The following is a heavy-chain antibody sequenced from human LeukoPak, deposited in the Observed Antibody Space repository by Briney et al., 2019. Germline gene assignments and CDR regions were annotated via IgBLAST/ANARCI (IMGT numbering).Heavy chain of an antibody. Sequence: GASVKVSCKASGYTFTSYYMHWVRQAPGQGLEWMGIINPSCSSTSYAHKFQGRVTMTRDMSKSTVYMELSRLRSEDTAVYYCARNLGYCSGGSCSEYYYYSYMDVWGKGTTVTVSS. CDR2: INPSCSST. CDR1: GYTFTSYY. V-gene: IGHV1-46*01. CDR3: ARNLGYCSGGSCSEYYYYSYMDV. J-gene: IGHJ6*03. D-gene: IGHD2-15*01.